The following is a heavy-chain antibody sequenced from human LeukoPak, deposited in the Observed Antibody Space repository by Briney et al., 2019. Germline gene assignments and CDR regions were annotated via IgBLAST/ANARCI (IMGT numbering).Heavy chain of an antibody. J-gene: IGHJ4*02. V-gene: IGHV4-31*03. D-gene: IGHD4-17*01. Sequence: SETLSLTCTVSGGSISSGGYYWSWVRQHPEKGLEWIGYIYYSGTAYYNPSLKSRVTMSVDTSKNQFSLKLDSVTAAATAVYYCARFSNDHGVKFDYWGQGTLVTVSS. CDR2: IYYSGTA. CDR1: GGSISSGGYY. CDR3: ARFSNDHGVKFDY.